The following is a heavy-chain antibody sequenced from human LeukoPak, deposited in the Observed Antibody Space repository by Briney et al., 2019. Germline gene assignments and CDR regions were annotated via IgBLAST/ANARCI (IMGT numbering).Heavy chain of an antibody. CDR3: ARGIPVYGSSWSYYFDY. J-gene: IGHJ4*02. Sequence: ASVKVSCKASGGTFSSFAINWVRQAPGQGLEWMGWIYTNTGNPTYTQGFTGRFVFSLDTSVSTTYLQISNLKAEDTAVYYCARGIPVYGSSWSYYFDYWGQGTLVTVSS. D-gene: IGHD6-13*01. CDR1: GGTFSSFA. CDR2: IYTNTGNP. V-gene: IGHV7-4-1*02.